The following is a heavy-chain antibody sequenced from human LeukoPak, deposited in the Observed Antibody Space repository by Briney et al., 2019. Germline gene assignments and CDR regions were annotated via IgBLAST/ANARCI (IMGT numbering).Heavy chain of an antibody. CDR1: GFIFSSYN. V-gene: IGHV3-33*08. J-gene: IGHJ6*02. CDR3: ARERGLKPPYYYGMDV. CDR2: IWYDGSNK. Sequence: PGGSLRLSCAASGFIFSSYNMHWVRQAPGKGLEWVAVIWYDGSNKYYADSVKGRFTISRDNSKNTLYLQMNSLRAEDTAVYYCARERGLKPPYYYGMDVWGQGTTVTVSS.